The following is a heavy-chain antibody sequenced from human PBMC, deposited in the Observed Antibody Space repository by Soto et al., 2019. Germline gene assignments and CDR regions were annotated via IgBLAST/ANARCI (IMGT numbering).Heavy chain of an antibody. CDR1: GFTFSGSA. V-gene: IGHV3-73*01. J-gene: IGHJ6*02. D-gene: IGHD5-18*01. Sequence: PGGSLRLSCAASGFTFSGSAMHWVRQASGKGLEWVGRIRSKANSYATAYAASVKGRFTISRDDSKNTAYLQMNSLKTEDTAVYYCTRLDTAMPSRYYYYGMDVWGQGTTVTVSS. CDR2: IRSKANSYAT. CDR3: TRLDTAMPSRYYYYGMDV.